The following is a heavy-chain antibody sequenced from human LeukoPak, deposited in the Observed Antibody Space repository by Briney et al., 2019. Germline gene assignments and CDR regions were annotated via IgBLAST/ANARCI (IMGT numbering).Heavy chain of an antibody. CDR3: ARVDGDCSGGSCYSGGLFDY. J-gene: IGHJ4*02. CDR1: GGSISSYY. D-gene: IGHD2-15*01. V-gene: IGHV4-59*01. Sequence: SETLSLTCTVSGGSISSYYWSWIRQPPGKGLEWIGYIYYSGSTNYNPSLKSRVTISVDTSKNQFSLKLSSVAAADTAVYYCARVDGDCSGGSCYSGGLFDYWGQGTLVTVSS. CDR2: IYYSGST.